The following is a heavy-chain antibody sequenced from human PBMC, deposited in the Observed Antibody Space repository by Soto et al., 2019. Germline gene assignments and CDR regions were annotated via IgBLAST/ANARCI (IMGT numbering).Heavy chain of an antibody. V-gene: IGHV3-7*03. J-gene: IGHJ4*02. CDR3: AREMHLGSGWGDIDY. CDR1: GFTISAKW. D-gene: IGHD6-19*01. CDR2: INADGSKR. Sequence: DVQLVESGGALVQPGGSLRLSCAVSGFTISAKWLSWVRQAPGKGLEWLANINADGSKRFYVDSVKGRFTISKDNAKNSLSLQLGSLRAEDTAVYYCAREMHLGSGWGDIDYWGQGTMVTVSS.